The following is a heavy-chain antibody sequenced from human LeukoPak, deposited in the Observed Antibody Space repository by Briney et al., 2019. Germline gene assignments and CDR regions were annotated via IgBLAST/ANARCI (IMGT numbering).Heavy chain of an antibody. CDR2: IIPILGIA. CDR3: ARDQNDSEGAFDI. Sequence: GASVKVSCKASGGTFSSYAISWVRQAPGPGLEWMGTIIPILGIANYAQNFQGRVTITAVKSTSTAYMGLSSLRSEDTAVYYCARDQNDSEGAFDIWGQGTMVTVSS. V-gene: IGHV1-69*04. J-gene: IGHJ3*02. D-gene: IGHD1-1*01. CDR1: GGTFSSYA.